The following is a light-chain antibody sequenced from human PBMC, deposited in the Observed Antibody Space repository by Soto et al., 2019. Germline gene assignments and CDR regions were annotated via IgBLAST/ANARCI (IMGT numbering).Light chain of an antibody. V-gene: IGLV2-14*01. CDR3: SSYTSSFVV. CDR1: SSDVGGYNY. Sequence: QSVLTQPASVSGSPGQSITISCTGTSSDVGGYNYVSWYQQHPGKAPKLMIYDVSNRPSGVSNRFSGSKSGNTASPTISGLQAEDEADYYCSSYTSSFVVFGGGTKLTVL. CDR2: DVS. J-gene: IGLJ2*01.